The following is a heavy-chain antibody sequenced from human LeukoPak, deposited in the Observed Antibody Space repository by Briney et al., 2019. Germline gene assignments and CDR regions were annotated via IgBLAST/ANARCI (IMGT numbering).Heavy chain of an antibody. CDR2: MKPNSGDT. CDR1: GYTFTSYD. D-gene: IGHD5-18*01. CDR3: ARMDTGLAGSPNWFDP. J-gene: IGHJ5*02. Sequence: ASVKVSCKASGYTFTSYDINWVRQATGQGLEWMGWMKPNSGDTGYAQKFQGRVTMSRDISISTAYMELNTLTSEDTAVYYCARMDTGLAGSPNWFDPWGQGTLVTVSS. V-gene: IGHV1-8*01.